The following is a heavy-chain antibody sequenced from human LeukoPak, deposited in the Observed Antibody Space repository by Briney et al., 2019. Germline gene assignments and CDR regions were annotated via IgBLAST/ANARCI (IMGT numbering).Heavy chain of an antibody. CDR1: GGSISSYY. Sequence: SETLFLTCTVSGGSISSYYWSWIRQPPGKGLEWIGYIYYSGSTNYNPSLKSRVTISVDTCKNQFSLKLSSVTAADTAVYYCARDRVVVAATPYYYYGMDVWGQGTTVTVSS. D-gene: IGHD2-15*01. J-gene: IGHJ6*02. V-gene: IGHV4-59*01. CDR2: IYYSGST. CDR3: ARDRVVVAATPYYYYGMDV.